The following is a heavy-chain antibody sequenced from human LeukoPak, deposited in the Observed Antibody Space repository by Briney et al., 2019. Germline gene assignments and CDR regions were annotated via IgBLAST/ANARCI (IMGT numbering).Heavy chain of an antibody. CDR1: GGSVSRGSYY. Sequence: SETLSLTCTVSGGSVSRGSYYWSWIRQPPGKGLEWIGYIYYSGSTNYNPSLKSRVTISVDPSKNQFSLKLSSVTAADTAVYYCARGGYSSSSWGQGTLVTVSS. CDR2: IYYSGST. V-gene: IGHV4-61*01. CDR3: ARGGYSSSS. D-gene: IGHD6-6*01. J-gene: IGHJ4*02.